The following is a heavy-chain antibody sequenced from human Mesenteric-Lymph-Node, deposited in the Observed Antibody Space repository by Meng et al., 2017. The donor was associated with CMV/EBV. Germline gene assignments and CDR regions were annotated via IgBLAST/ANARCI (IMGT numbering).Heavy chain of an antibody. D-gene: IGHD6-6*01. CDR3: ARVSSSSSGYGMDV. CDR2: IYSGGST. V-gene: IGHV3-53*01. Sequence: GESLKISCAASGFTVSSNSMSWVRQAPGKGLEWVSLIYSGGSTYYADSVKGRFTISRDNSKNTLYLQMNSLRAEDTAVYYCARVSSSSSGYGMDVWGQGTTVTVSS. CDR1: GFTVSSNS. J-gene: IGHJ6*02.